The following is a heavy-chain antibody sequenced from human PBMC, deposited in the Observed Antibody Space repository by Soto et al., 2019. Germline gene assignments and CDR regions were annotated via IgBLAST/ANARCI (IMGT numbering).Heavy chain of an antibody. V-gene: IGHV4-31*03. CDR1: GGSISSGGYY. Sequence: ASETLSLTCTVSGGSISSGGYYWSWIRQHPGKGLEWIGYIYYSGSTYYNPSLKSRVTISVDTSKNQFSLKLSSVTAADTAVYYCASSSSSHYYYGMDVWGQGTTVTVSS. CDR3: ASSSSSHYYYGMDV. J-gene: IGHJ6*02. D-gene: IGHD6-6*01. CDR2: IYYSGST.